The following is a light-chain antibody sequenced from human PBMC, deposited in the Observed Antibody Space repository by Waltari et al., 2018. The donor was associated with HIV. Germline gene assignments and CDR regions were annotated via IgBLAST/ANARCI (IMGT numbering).Light chain of an antibody. CDR1: ALPKQY. Sequence: SYELTQPPSVSVSPGQTARITCSGDALPKQYAYWYQQRPGQAPGLVIYKYTERPSGIPERFSGSSSGTTATLTIIGVQAQDEADYHCQSADSNASLWVFGGGTKLTVL. CDR2: KYT. V-gene: IGLV3-25*03. J-gene: IGLJ3*02. CDR3: QSADSNASLWV.